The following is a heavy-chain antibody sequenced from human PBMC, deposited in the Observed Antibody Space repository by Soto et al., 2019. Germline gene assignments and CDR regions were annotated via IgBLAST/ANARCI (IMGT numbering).Heavy chain of an antibody. CDR3: ARGVGSSPPRY. Sequence: LSLTCTVSGVSVSTNTQYWGWIRQSPGKGLEWIGYIYDSGSPYYNPSLRSRVIISADTSKNQISLKLTSATAADTAVYYCARGVGSSPPRYWGRGTLVTVS. CDR2: IYDSGSP. CDR1: GVSVSTNTQY. V-gene: IGHV4-61*01. J-gene: IGHJ4*02. D-gene: IGHD1-26*01.